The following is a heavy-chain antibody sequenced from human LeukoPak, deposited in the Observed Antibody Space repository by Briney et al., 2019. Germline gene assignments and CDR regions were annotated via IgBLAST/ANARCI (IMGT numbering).Heavy chain of an antibody. CDR2: IYHSGST. D-gene: IGHD6-13*01. Sequence: PSGTLSLTCAVSGGSISSSNWGSWVRQPPGKGLEWIGEIYHSGSTNYNPSLKSRVTISVDKSKNQFSLKLSSVTAADTAVYYCASLRPGYSSSWYPYWGQGTLDTVSS. J-gene: IGHJ4*02. V-gene: IGHV4-4*02. CDR3: ASLRPGYSSSWYPY. CDR1: GGSISSSNW.